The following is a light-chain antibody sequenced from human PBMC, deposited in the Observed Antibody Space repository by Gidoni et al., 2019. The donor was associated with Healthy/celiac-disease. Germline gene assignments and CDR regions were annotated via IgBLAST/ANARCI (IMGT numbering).Light chain of an antibody. CDR2: GAS. V-gene: IGKV3-15*01. CDR1: QSVSSN. CDR3: QQYNNWPPYT. J-gene: IGKJ2*01. Sequence: DIVMTQSPATLSVSPGERATLSCRASQSVSSNLAWYQQTPGQAPRLRIYGASTRATGIPARFSGSGSGTEFTLTISSLQSEDFAVYYCQQYNNWPPYTFGQGTKLEIK.